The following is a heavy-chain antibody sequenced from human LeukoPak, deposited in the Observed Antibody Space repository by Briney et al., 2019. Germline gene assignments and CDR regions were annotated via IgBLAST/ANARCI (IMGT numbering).Heavy chain of an antibody. D-gene: IGHD2-15*01. CDR3: ARAGYCSGVSCYSAVPGKY. CDR2: IYHSGNT. Sequence: SETLSLTCTVSGYSITSGYYWAWIRQSPGKGLEWIGSIYHSGNTYYNPSLKSRVIILVDTSKNQFSLQLGSVTPTDTAVYYCARAGYCSGVSCYSAVPGKYWGQGALVTASS. V-gene: IGHV4-38-2*02. CDR1: GYSITSGYY. J-gene: IGHJ4*02.